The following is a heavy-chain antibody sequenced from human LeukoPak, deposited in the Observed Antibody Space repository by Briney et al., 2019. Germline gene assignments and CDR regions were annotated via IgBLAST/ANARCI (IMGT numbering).Heavy chain of an antibody. CDR3: AKDEYDYVWGSYRYTDYFDY. Sequence: GGSLRLSCAASGFTFSSYAMSWVRQAPGKGLEWVSAISGSGGSTYYADSVKGRFTISRDNSKNTLYLQTNSLRAEDTAVYYCAKDEYDYVWGSYRYTDYFDYWGQGTLVTVSS. CDR1: GFTFSSYA. V-gene: IGHV3-23*01. D-gene: IGHD3-16*02. CDR2: ISGSGGST. J-gene: IGHJ4*02.